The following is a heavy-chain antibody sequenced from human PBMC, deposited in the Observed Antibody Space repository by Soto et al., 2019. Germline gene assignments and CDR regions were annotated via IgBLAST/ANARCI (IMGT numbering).Heavy chain of an antibody. V-gene: IGHV1-69*13. CDR1: GGTFSSYA. D-gene: IGHD3-3*01. CDR2: IIPIFGTA. Sequence: SVNVSCKASGGTFSSYAISWVRQAPGQGLEWMGGIIPIFGTANYAQKFQGRVTITADESTSTAYMELSSLRSEDTAVYYCARGPEGGYDFWSGYYGSHFDYWGQGTLVTVSS. CDR3: ARGPEGGYDFWSGYYGSHFDY. J-gene: IGHJ4*02.